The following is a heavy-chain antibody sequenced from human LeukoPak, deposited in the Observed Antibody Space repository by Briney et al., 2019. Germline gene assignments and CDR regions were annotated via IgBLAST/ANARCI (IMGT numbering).Heavy chain of an antibody. V-gene: IGHV4-34*01. J-gene: IGHJ4*02. CDR1: GXSFSGYY. Sequence: PSETLSLTCAVYGXSFSGYYWSWIRQPPGKGLEWIGEINHSGSTNYNPSLKSRVTISVDTSKNQFSLKLSSVTAADTAVYYCARLRSYGSGSYAGSYWGQGTLVTVSS. D-gene: IGHD3-10*01. CDR2: INHSGST. CDR3: ARLRSYGSGSYAGSY.